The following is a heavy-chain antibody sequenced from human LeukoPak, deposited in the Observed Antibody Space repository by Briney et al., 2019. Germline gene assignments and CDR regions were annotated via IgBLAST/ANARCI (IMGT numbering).Heavy chain of an antibody. CDR1: GYSISSGYY. Sequence: SETLALTCAVSGYSISSGYYWGWIRPHPGKGLEWIGSIYPSGSTYYNPSLKSRVTISVDTSKNQFSLKLSSVTAADTAVYYCARLRIDAFDIWGQGTMVTVSS. CDR3: ARLRIDAFDI. J-gene: IGHJ3*02. V-gene: IGHV4-38-2*01. CDR2: IYPSGST.